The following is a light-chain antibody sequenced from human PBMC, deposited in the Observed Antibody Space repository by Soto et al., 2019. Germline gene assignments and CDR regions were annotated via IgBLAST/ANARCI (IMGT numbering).Light chain of an antibody. V-gene: IGKV3-11*01. CDR3: QQRSSWPRT. CDR2: GAS. J-gene: IGKJ2*02. CDR1: QSISIT. Sequence: EIVMTQSPATLSVSPGERATLSCRASQSISITLAWYQQKPGQAPRLLMYGASTRATGVPARFSASGSGTDFTLTISSLEPEDFAVYYCQQRSSWPRTFGQGTKVDIK.